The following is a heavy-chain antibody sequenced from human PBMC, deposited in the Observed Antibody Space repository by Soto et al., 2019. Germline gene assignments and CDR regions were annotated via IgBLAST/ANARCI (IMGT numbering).Heavy chain of an antibody. V-gene: IGHV3-33*01. CDR3: ARDENYYDSRGHYYFGRDWFDT. D-gene: IGHD3-22*01. CDR2: IWYDGTNK. Sequence: XGALRLTCAASGFTFSRYGMHWVRQAPGKGLDWVALIWYDGTNKRYADSVKGRFTISRDNSKNTLYLQMNSLRAEDTAVYYCARDENYYDSRGHYYFGRDWFDTWGQGTLVTVSS. J-gene: IGHJ5*02. CDR1: GFTFSRYG.